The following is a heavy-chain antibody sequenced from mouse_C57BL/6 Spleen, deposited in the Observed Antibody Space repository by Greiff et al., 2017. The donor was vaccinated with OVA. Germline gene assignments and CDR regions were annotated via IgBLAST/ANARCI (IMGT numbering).Heavy chain of an antibody. V-gene: IGHV5-9*01. CDR3: ARQGTTVVAPYWYFDV. Sequence: VQLKESGGGLVKPGGSLKLSCAASGFTFSSYTMSWVRQTPEKRLEWVATISGGGGNTYYPDSVKGRFTISRDNAKNTLYLQMSSLRSEDTALYYCARQGTTVVAPYWYFDVWGTGTTVTVSS. D-gene: IGHD1-1*01. J-gene: IGHJ1*03. CDR2: ISGGGGNT. CDR1: GFTFSSYT.